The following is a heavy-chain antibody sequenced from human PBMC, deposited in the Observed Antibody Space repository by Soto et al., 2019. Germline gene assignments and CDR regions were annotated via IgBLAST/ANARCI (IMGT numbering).Heavy chain of an antibody. Sequence: SETLSLTCAGYGVSFSGYYWSWIRQPPGKGLEWIGEINHSGSTNYNPTLKSRVTISVDTTKNQFSLKLSSVTAADTAVFYCARSYCTTGVCFHHFDYWGQGTMVTVSS. D-gene: IGHD2-8*01. CDR3: ARSYCTTGVCFHHFDY. J-gene: IGHJ4*02. CDR1: GVSFSGYY. CDR2: INHSGST. V-gene: IGHV4-34*01.